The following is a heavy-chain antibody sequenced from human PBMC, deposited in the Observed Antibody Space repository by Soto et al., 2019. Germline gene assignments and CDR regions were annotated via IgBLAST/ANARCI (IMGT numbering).Heavy chain of an antibody. CDR2: FDPEDGET. J-gene: IGHJ5*02. Sequence: ASVKVSCKVSGYTLTELSMHLVRQAPGKGLEWMGGFDPEDGETIYAQKFQGRVTMTEDTSTDTAYMELSSLRSEDTAVYYCATGLPYSSGWPYKYNWFDPWVQGTLVTVSS. CDR1: GYTLTELS. V-gene: IGHV1-24*01. D-gene: IGHD6-19*01. CDR3: ATGLPYSSGWPYKYNWFDP.